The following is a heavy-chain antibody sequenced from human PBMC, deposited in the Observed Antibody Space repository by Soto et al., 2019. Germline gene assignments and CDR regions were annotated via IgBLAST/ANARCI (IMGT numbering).Heavy chain of an antibody. CDR2: IIPILGIA. CDR3: ARHGGDYGDYADFDY. J-gene: IGHJ4*02. D-gene: IGHD4-17*01. CDR1: GCTFSSYT. Sequence: SVKVSCTASGCTFSSYTISWVRQAPGQGLEWMGRIIPILGIANYAQKFQGRVTITADKSTSTAYMELSSLRSEDTAVYYCARHGGDYGDYADFDYWGQGTLVTVSS. V-gene: IGHV1-69*02.